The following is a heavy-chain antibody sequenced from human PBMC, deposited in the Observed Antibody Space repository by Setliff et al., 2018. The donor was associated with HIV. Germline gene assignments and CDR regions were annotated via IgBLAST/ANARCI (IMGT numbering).Heavy chain of an antibody. Sequence: GGSLRLSCAASGFTFPNYIMDWVRLAPGRGLEWVSTIIGSGADTYYPDSVKGRFTISRDNSKYTLSLQMNSLRVEDTAIYFCARRDSDNGNDYYYVGVWGKGTTVTVSS. V-gene: IGHV3-23*01. CDR1: GFTFPNYI. CDR2: IIGSGADT. CDR3: ARRDSDNGNDYYYVGV. J-gene: IGHJ6*03. D-gene: IGHD1-1*01.